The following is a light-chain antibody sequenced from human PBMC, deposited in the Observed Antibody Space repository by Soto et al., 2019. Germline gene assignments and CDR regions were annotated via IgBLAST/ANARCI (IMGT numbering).Light chain of an antibody. CDR3: QQTFSAPVT. Sequence: DIQMTQSPSSLSASVGDRVTITCRASQSISSYLNWYQQKPGEAPKILIYAASTLQSGVPSRFSGRGSGPDFSLIISSLQPEDFATYYCQQTFSAPVTFGQGTRLEIK. J-gene: IGKJ2*01. CDR2: AAS. V-gene: IGKV1-39*01. CDR1: QSISSY.